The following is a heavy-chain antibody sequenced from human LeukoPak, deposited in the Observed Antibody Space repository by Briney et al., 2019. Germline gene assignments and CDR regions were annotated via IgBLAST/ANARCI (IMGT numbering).Heavy chain of an antibody. D-gene: IGHD3-3*01. CDR3: ARAALRFLEWLPPAEYFQH. CDR1: GYTFTSYG. CDR2: ISAYNGNT. V-gene: IGHV1-18*01. Sequence: VSVTVSRTASGYTFTSYGISWVRQAPGQGLEWMGWISAYNGNTNYAQKLQGRVTMTTDTSTSTAYMELRSLRSDDTAVYYCARAALRFLEWLPPAEYFQHWGQGTLVTVSS. J-gene: IGHJ1*01.